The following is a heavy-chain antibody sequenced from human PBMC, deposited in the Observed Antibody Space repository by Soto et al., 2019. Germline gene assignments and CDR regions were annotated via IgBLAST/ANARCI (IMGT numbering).Heavy chain of an antibody. J-gene: IGHJ3*02. CDR3: AEHSSGDPGLGDAFDI. V-gene: IGHV1-69*06. CDR1: GGTFSSYA. D-gene: IGHD1-26*01. Sequence: SVKVSCKASGGTFSSYAISWVRQAPGQGLEWMGGIIPIFGTANYAQKFQGRVTITPDKSTSTAYMELSNLRSEDTAVYYCAEHSSGDPGLGDAFDIWGQGTMVTVSS. CDR2: IIPIFGTA.